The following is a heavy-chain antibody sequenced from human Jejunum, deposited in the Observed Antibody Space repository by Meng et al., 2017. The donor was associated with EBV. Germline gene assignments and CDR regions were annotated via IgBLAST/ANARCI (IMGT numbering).Heavy chain of an antibody. J-gene: IGHJ4*02. V-gene: IGHV4-4*02. Sequence: QVQLPESGPGLVKPSGTLSLNCAVSGGSISTDNWWSWVRQPPGKGLEYIGEIHHSGSTKYNPSLKSRVTISVDKSNNHFSLKLSSVTAADTAVYYCARDRGVEDYWGQGTLVTVSS. CDR1: GGSISTDNW. D-gene: IGHD5-24*01. CDR3: ARDRGVEDY. CDR2: IHHSGST.